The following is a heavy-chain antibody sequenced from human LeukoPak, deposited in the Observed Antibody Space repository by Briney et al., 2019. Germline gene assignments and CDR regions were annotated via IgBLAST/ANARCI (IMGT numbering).Heavy chain of an antibody. CDR1: GFTFDNCA. V-gene: IGHV3-30*04. Sequence: GGSLRLSCAASGFTFDNCAMHWVRQAPGKGLEWVAVISYDGSNKYYADSVKGRFTISRDNSKNTLYLQMNSLRAEDTAVYYCARGSAPYSSSQTYYYYYMDVWGKGTTVTVSS. J-gene: IGHJ6*03. CDR3: ARGSAPYSSSQTYYYYYMDV. CDR2: ISYDGSNK. D-gene: IGHD6-6*01.